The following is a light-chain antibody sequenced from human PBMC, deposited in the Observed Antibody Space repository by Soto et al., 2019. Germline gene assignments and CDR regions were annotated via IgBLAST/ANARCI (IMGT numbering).Light chain of an antibody. CDR3: AAWDGSLNGWV. CDR1: RSNIGSRT. CDR2: GDN. Sequence: QSVLTQPPSASGTPGQRVTISCSEARSNIGSRTLYWYQQLPGTAPKLLIYGDNQRPSGVPDRFSGSKSVTSASLAISGLQAEDEADYYCAAWDGSLNGWVFGGGTKLTVL. J-gene: IGLJ3*02. V-gene: IGLV1-44*01.